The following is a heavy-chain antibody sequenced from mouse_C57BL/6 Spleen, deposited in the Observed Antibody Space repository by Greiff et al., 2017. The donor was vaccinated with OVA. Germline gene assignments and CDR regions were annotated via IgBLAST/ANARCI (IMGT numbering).Heavy chain of an antibody. Sequence: EVKLVESGGGLVKPGGSLKLSCAASGFTFSDYGMHWVRQAPEKGLEWVAYISSGSSTIYYADTVKGRFTLSRDNAKNTLFLQMTSLRSEDTAMYYCARPYYGYYDAMDYWGQGTSVTVSS. CDR3: ARPYYGYYDAMDY. J-gene: IGHJ4*01. D-gene: IGHD2-9*01. V-gene: IGHV5-17*01. CDR1: GFTFSDYG. CDR2: ISSGSSTI.